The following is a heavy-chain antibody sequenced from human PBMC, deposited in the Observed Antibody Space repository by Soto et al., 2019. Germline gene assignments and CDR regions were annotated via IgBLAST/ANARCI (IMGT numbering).Heavy chain of an antibody. CDR1: RFTGSRYA. D-gene: IGHD3-10*01. CDR2: INSDGTST. CDR3: ARAVRSGSYPYYYYGMDV. J-gene: IGHJ6*02. Sequence: GASLRLACAPSRFTGSRYAVSWGRQAPGKGLVWVSRINSDGTSTSYADSVKGRFTISRDNAKSTLYLQMNSLRVEDTAVYYCARAVRSGSYPYYYYGMDVWGQGTTVTVSS. V-gene: IGHV3-74*01.